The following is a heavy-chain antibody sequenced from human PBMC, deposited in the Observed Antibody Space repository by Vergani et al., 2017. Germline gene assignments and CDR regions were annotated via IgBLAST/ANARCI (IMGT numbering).Heavy chain of an antibody. V-gene: IGHV4-61*02. Sequence: QVQLPESGPGLVKPSQTLSLTCTVSGGSISSGSYYWSWIRQPAGKGLEWIGRIYTSGSTNYNPSLKSRVTISVDTSKNQFSLKLSSVTAADTAVYYCARGEYYYDSSGYYNWFDPWGQGTLVTVSS. CDR3: ARGEYYYDSSGYYNWFDP. D-gene: IGHD3-22*01. CDR2: IYTSGST. J-gene: IGHJ5*02. CDR1: GGSISSGSYY.